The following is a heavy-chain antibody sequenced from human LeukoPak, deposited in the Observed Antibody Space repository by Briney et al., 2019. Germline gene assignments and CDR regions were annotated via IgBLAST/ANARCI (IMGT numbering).Heavy chain of an antibody. J-gene: IGHJ5*02. V-gene: IGHV4-4*02. CDR3: ARGIIVGATWGENYNCFDP. CDR2: IYHSGST. D-gene: IGHD1-26*01. Sequence: SGTLSLTCAVSGGSIRSSNWWSWVRQPPGKGLEWIGEIYHSGSTNYNPSLKSRVTISVDTSKNQFSLKLSSVTAADTAVYYCARGIIVGATWGENYNCFDPWGQGTLVTVSS. CDR1: GGSIRSSNW.